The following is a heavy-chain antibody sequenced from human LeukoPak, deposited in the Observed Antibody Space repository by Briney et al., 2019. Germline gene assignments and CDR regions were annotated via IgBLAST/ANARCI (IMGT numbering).Heavy chain of an antibody. D-gene: IGHD4-4*01. CDR1: GGPINSDY. CDR2: IYHSGST. Sequence: KPSETLSLTCSVSGGPINSDYWNWIRQPPGKGLEWVGYIYHSGSTNYNPSLKSRVTISIDKSKKQFSLKLISVTAADTAIYYCARVGGMTTINNAAFDIWGQGTMVTVSS. J-gene: IGHJ3*02. CDR3: ARVGGMTTINNAAFDI. V-gene: IGHV4-59*01.